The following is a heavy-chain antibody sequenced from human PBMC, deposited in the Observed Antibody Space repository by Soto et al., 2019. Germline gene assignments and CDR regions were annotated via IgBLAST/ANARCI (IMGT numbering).Heavy chain of an antibody. Sequence: PGESLKISCKTSGYFFTTYWLAWVRQLPGKGLEWMGIIYPGDSDAKYSPSFQGQVIISVDKSTTTAYLHLTNLKASDTAVYYCARQRPTDGRWEFANYYGMDVWGQGTPVTVSS. CDR1: GYFFTTYW. V-gene: IGHV5-51*01. CDR2: IYPGDSDA. J-gene: IGHJ6*02. D-gene: IGHD1-26*01. CDR3: ARQRPTDGRWEFANYYGMDV.